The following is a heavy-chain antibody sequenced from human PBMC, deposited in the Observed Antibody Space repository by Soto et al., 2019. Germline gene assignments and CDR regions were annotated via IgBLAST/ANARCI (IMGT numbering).Heavy chain of an antibody. V-gene: IGHV3-23*01. D-gene: IGHD6-6*01. Sequence: PGGSLSLSCAASGFTFSSYAMSWVRPAPGKGLEWVSAISGSGGSTYYADSVKGRFTISRDNSKNTLYLQMNSLRAEDTAVYYCAKKKPLYSSSWSYYFDYWGQGTLVTVSS. J-gene: IGHJ4*02. CDR3: AKKKPLYSSSWSYYFDY. CDR1: GFTFSSYA. CDR2: ISGSGGST.